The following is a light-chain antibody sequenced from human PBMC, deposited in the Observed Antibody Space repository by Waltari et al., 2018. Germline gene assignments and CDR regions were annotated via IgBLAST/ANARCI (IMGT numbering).Light chain of an antibody. CDR2: GAS. Sequence: ELVLTQSPGTLSLSPGERATLSCRASQSVSSSYLAWYQQKPGQAPRLLMYGASSRATGIPDRFSGSGSGTDFTLTISRLEPEDFAVYFCQQYSSSPRTFGQGTKVEIK. V-gene: IGKV3-20*01. CDR3: QQYSSSPRT. J-gene: IGKJ1*01. CDR1: QSVSSSY.